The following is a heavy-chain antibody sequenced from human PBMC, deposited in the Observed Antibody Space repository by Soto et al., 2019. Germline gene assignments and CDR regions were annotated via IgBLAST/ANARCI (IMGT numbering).Heavy chain of an antibody. D-gene: IGHD3-22*01. CDR2: IIPIFGTA. V-gene: IGHV1-69*05. CDR1: GGTFSSYA. CDR3: ARDAYYYDSSAYLGWFDP. J-gene: IGHJ5*02. Sequence: GASVKVSCKASGGTFSSYAISWVRQAPGQGLEWMGGIIPIFGTANYAQKFQGWVTLTSDTSISTAYMDLTRLKSDDSAVYYCARDAYYYDSSAYLGWFDPWGQGTLVTVSS.